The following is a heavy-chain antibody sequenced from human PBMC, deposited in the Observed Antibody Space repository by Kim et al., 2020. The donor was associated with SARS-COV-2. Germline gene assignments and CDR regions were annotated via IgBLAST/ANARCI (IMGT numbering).Heavy chain of an antibody. J-gene: IGHJ6*02. Sequence: DGGTTDYAAPVKGRFTISRDDSKNTLYLQMNSLKTEDTAVYYCTTVGMDVCGQGTTVTVSS. CDR2: DGGTT. CDR3: TTVGMDV. V-gene: IGHV3-15*01.